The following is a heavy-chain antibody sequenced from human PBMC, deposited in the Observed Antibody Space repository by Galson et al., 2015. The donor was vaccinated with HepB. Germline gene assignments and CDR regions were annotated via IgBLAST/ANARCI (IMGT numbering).Heavy chain of an antibody. CDR1: GGSFSGYY. V-gene: IGHV4-34*01. CDR3: ARRFAYRNFYGHNFHAMDV. Sequence: LTCAVYGGSFSGYYWSWIRQPPGKGLEWIGEVSHSGITNCNPSLKSRVTISVDTSRNQFSLKLGSVIAADTAVYYCARRFAYRNFYGHNFHAMDVWGQGTTVIVSS. J-gene: IGHJ6*02. CDR2: VSHSGIT. D-gene: IGHD1-1*01.